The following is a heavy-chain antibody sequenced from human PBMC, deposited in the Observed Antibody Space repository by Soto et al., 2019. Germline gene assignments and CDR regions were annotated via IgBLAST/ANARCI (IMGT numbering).Heavy chain of an antibody. J-gene: IGHJ4*02. V-gene: IGHV5-51*03. D-gene: IGHD7-27*01. CDR2: IYPGDSDT. Sequence: EVQLVQSGAEVRRPGESLKISCKGSGYTFSNYWIGWVRQMPGKGLEWMGIIYPGDSDTRYSPSLQGQVTISVDKSISPALLQCGSLKASDTGSYFGVRRGRNGDGTDVWGQGTQVTVSS. CDR1: GYTFSNYW. CDR3: VRRGRNGDGTDV.